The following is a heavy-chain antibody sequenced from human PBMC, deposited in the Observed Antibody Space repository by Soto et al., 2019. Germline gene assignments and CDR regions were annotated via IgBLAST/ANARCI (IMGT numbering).Heavy chain of an antibody. Sequence: SETLSLTCDIYGESFSGYYWSWIRQPPGKGLEWIGEISHSGSTNYNPSLKSRVTISVDTSKNQFSLKLSSVTAADTAVYYCASRIVGAHFDYWGQGTPVTVSS. J-gene: IGHJ4*02. CDR1: GESFSGYY. D-gene: IGHD1-26*01. CDR2: ISHSGST. CDR3: ASRIVGAHFDY. V-gene: IGHV4-34*01.